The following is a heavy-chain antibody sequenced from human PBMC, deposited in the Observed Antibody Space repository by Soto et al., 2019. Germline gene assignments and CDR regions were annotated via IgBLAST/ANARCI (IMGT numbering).Heavy chain of an antibody. CDR3: AREITGDWHFDL. CDR1: GGSINSGGFY. J-gene: IGHJ2*01. V-gene: IGHV4-31*03. CDR2: IYYSGTT. Sequence: QVQLQESGPGLVKPSQTLSLTCTVSGGSINSGGFYWNWIRQHPGKGLEWIGYIYYSGTTYYTPSLRSGXTISVDTSANQFSLKLSSVTAADTAVYYCAREITGDWHFDLWGRGTLVTVSS. D-gene: IGHD7-27*01.